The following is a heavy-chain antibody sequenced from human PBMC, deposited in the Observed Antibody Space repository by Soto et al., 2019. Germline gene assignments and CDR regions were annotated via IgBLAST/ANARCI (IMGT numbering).Heavy chain of an antibody. V-gene: IGHV4-31*03. D-gene: IGHD6-6*01. CDR2: IYYSGST. CDR1: GGSISSGGYY. J-gene: IGHJ5*02. CDR3: ARERIAARPGANWFDP. Sequence: TLSLTCTVSGGSISSGGYYWSWIRQHPGKGLEWIGYIYYSGSTYYNPSLKSRVTISVDTSKNQFSLKLSSVTAADTAVYYCARERIAARPGANWFDPWGQGTLVTVSS.